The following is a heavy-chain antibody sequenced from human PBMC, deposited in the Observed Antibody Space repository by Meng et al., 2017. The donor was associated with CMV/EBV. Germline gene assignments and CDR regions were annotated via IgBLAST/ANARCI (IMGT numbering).Heavy chain of an antibody. CDR3: ARDRGTYYYDSSGYYYEGADAFDI. CDR1: GFTFSSYW. J-gene: IGHJ3*02. V-gene: IGHV3-7*01. Sequence: GGSLRLSCAASGFTFSSYWMSWVRQAPGKGLEWVANIKQDGSEKYYVDSVKGRFNISRDNAKNSLYLQMNSLRAEDTAVYYCARDRGTYYYDSSGYYYEGADAFDIWGQGTMVTVSS. CDR2: IKQDGSEK. D-gene: IGHD3-22*01.